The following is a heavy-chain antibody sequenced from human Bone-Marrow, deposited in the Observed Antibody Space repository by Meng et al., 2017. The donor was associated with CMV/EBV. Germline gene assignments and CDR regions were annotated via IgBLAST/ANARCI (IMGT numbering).Heavy chain of an antibody. V-gene: IGHV4-38-2*02. Sequence: SETLSLTCTVSGASISTRYYWGWIRQPPGKGLEWIGSIYHRGSTYNNPSLESRVTISIDTSKNQFSLKLSSVTAADTAVYYCARDSWLQGTSFEYWGQGMLVTVSS. CDR1: GASISTRYY. CDR2: IYHRGST. CDR3: ARDSWLQGTSFEY. D-gene: IGHD3-22*01. J-gene: IGHJ4*02.